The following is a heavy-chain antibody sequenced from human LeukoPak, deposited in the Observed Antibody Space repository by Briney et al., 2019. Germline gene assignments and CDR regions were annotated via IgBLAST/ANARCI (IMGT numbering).Heavy chain of an antibody. CDR1: GVSISSGGDY. D-gene: IGHD2-2*01. Sequence: SQTLSLTCTVSGVSISSGGDYWSWIRQHPGKGLEWIGYIYYSGRTSYNPPLKSRVSISVDTSKNHFSLKLNSVTAADTAVYYCARGSSTRRGDWFDPWGQGTLVTVSS. CDR3: ARGSSTRRGDWFDP. CDR2: IYYSGRT. V-gene: IGHV4-31*03. J-gene: IGHJ5*02.